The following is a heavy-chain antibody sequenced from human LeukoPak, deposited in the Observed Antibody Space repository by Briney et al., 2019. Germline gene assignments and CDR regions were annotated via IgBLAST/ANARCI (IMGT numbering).Heavy chain of an antibody. J-gene: IGHJ4*02. Sequence: GGSLRLSCAASGFTFSSYGMHWVRQAPGKGLEWVAFIRYDGSNKYCADSVKGRFTISRDNSKNTLYLQMNSLRAEDTAVYYCAKESSSWYEVSLDYWGQGTLVTVSS. CDR1: GFTFSSYG. V-gene: IGHV3-30*02. D-gene: IGHD6-13*01. CDR3: AKESSSWYEVSLDY. CDR2: IRYDGSNK.